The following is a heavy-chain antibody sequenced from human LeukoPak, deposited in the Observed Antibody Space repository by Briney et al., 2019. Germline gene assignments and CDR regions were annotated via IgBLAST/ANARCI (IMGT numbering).Heavy chain of an antibody. Sequence: PGGSLRLSCAASGFTFSSYSMNWVRQAPGKGLEWVSAISGSGGSTYYADSVKGRFTISRDNSKNTLYLQMNSLRAEDTAVYYCAKDYTKGYGDLLFDYWGQGTLVTVSS. CDR1: GFTFSSYS. V-gene: IGHV3-23*01. D-gene: IGHD4-17*01. CDR3: AKDYTKGYGDLLFDY. CDR2: ISGSGGST. J-gene: IGHJ4*02.